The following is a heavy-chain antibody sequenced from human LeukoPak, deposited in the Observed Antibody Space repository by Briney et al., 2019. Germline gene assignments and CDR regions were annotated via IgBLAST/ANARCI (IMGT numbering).Heavy chain of an antibody. D-gene: IGHD3-22*01. J-gene: IGHJ4*02. CDR1: GFTFNNYA. CDR3: ARDDPWGYYDSSGYSDGGDY. Sequence: PGGSLRLSCAASGFTFNNYAMSWVRLAPGKGLEWVSAIGGSGGSTYYADSVKGRFTISRDNSKNTLYLQMNSLRAEDTAVYYCARDDPWGYYDSSGYSDGGDYWGQGTLVTVSS. CDR2: IGGSGGST. V-gene: IGHV3-23*01.